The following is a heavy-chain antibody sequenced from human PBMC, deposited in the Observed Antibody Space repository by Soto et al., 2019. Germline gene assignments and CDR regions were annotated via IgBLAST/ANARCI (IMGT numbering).Heavy chain of an antibody. Sequence: PSETLSLTCTVSGGSISSGGYYWSWIRQHPGKGLEWIGYIYYSGSTYYNPSLKSRVTISVDTSKNQFSLKLSSVTAADTAVYFCARCSAYNAWFDPWGQGTLVTVSS. CDR3: ARCSAYNAWFDP. J-gene: IGHJ5*02. D-gene: IGHD5-12*01. V-gene: IGHV4-31*03. CDR1: GGSISSGGYY. CDR2: IYYSGST.